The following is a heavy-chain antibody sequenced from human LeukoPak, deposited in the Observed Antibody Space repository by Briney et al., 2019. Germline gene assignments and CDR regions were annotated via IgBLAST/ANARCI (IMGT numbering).Heavy chain of an antibody. V-gene: IGHV1-2*04. J-gene: IGHJ4*02. D-gene: IGHD1-20*01. CDR3: ARGARYNWND. CDR2: INPNTGGT. CDR1: GYTFTSYD. Sequence: ASVKVSCKASGYTFTSYDINWVRQAPGQGLEWMGWINPNTGGTKYAQKFQGWVTLTRDTSTTTAYMDLSSLTSDDTAVYYCARGARYNWNDWGQGTLLTISS.